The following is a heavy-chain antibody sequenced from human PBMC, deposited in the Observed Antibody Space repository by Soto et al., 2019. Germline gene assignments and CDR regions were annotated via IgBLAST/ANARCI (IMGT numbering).Heavy chain of an antibody. Sequence: XSVKVSCNGSVYSFTSYGISWVRQAPGQGLEWMGWISAYNGNTNYAQKLQGRVTMTTDTSTSTAYMELRSLRSDDTAVYYCARPSGYSGYAPFDYWGQGTLVTVSS. V-gene: IGHV1-18*01. CDR3: ARPSGYSGYAPFDY. CDR1: VYSFTSYG. J-gene: IGHJ4*02. D-gene: IGHD5-12*01. CDR2: ISAYNGNT.